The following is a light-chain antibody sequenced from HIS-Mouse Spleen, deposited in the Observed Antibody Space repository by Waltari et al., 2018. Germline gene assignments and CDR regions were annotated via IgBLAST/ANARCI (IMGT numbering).Light chain of an antibody. CDR2: QDI. CDR3: QAWDSSYSV. Sequence: SYELTQPPSVSVSPGQTASITCSGDKLGDKYACWYQPKPGQSPVLVICQDIKRPSGIPGRFSGSKSGNTSTLTISGTQAMDEADYYCQAWDSSYSVFGGGTKLTVL. J-gene: IGLJ2*01. CDR1: KLGDKY. V-gene: IGLV3-1*01.